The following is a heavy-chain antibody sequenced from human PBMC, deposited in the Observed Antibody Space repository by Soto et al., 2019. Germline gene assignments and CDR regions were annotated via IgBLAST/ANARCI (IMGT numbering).Heavy chain of an antibody. CDR1: GFSFRNYG. V-gene: IGHV3-30*18. Sequence: GGSLRLSCAVSGFSFRNYGMHWVRQALGKGLEWVAVLSYDGSDKYHADSVKGRFTISRDNSRSTLFLEMNSRRPEETAVYYWAKDHRAAGKPDYFSYGRDVWGQGTT. CDR3: AKDHRAAGKPDYFSYGRDV. D-gene: IGHD6-13*01. CDR2: LSYDGSDK. J-gene: IGHJ6*02.